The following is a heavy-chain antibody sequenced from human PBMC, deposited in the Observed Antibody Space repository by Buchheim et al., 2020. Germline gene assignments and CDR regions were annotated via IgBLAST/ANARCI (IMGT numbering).Heavy chain of an antibody. CDR3: ARALDYGDYVPHFDY. J-gene: IGHJ4*02. CDR1: GFTFSSYA. CDR2: ISYDGSNK. Sequence: QVQLVESGGGVVQPGRSLRLSCAASGFTFSSYAMHWVRQAPGKGLEWVAVISYDGSNKYYADSVKGRFTISRDNSKNTQYLQMNSLRAEDTAVYYCARALDYGDYVPHFDYWGQGTL. V-gene: IGHV3-30*04. D-gene: IGHD4-17*01.